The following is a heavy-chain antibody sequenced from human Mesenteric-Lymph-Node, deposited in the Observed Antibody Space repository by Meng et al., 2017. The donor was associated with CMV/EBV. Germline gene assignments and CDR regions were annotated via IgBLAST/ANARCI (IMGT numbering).Heavy chain of an antibody. V-gene: IGHV1-2*02. CDR1: AYTFTGYY. CDR2: INPNNGAT. CDR3: ARIRNYGSSGYYY. J-gene: IGHJ4*02. Sequence: ASVKVSCKASAYTFTGYYMHWVRQAPGQGLEWMGWINPNNGATNYAQKFQGRVTMTTDTSISTAYMDLTRLTSDDTAVYYCARIRNYGSSGYYYWGQGTLVTVSS. D-gene: IGHD3-22*01.